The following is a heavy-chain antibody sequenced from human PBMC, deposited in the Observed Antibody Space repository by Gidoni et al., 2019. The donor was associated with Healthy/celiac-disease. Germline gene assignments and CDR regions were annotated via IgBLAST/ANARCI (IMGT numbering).Heavy chain of an antibody. V-gene: IGHV3-7*03. CDR1: GFTFSSYW. D-gene: IGHD3-9*01. Sequence: EVQLVESGGGLVQPGGSLRLSCAASGFTFSSYWMSWVRQAPGKGLEWVANIKQDGSEKYYVDSVKGQFTISRDNAKNSLYLQMNSLRAEDTAVYYCARVGRVIITELFDYWGQGTLVTVSS. CDR2: IKQDGSEK. CDR3: ARVGRVIITELFDY. J-gene: IGHJ4*02.